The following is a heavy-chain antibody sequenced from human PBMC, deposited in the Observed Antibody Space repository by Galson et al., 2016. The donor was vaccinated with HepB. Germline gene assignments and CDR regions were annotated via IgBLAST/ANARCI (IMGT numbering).Heavy chain of an antibody. CDR3: ARSGGSAGMH. CDR2: MRDSGNT. CDR1: GGPISGAY. V-gene: IGHV4-59*08. Sequence: SETLSLTCSVSGGPISGAYWSWTRQPPGKGLEWIAYMRDSGNTNYNPSLKSRVTISVDTSINQFSLRLSSVTAEDTAVYYCARSGGSAGMHWGQGTLVTVSS. D-gene: IGHD3-16*01. J-gene: IGHJ1*01.